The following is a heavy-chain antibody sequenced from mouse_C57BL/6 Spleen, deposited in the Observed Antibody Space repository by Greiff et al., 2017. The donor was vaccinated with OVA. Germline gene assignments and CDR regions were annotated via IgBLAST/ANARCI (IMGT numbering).Heavy chain of an antibody. Sequence: VQLQQPGAELVKPGASVKMSCKASGYTFTSYWITWVKQRPGQGLEWIGDIYPGSGSTNYNEKFKGKATLTVDTSSSTAYMQLSSLTSEDSAVYYCARSGSDYYGSFYAMDYWGQGTSVTVSS. CDR2: IYPGSGST. V-gene: IGHV1-55*01. CDR3: ARSGSDYYGSFYAMDY. J-gene: IGHJ4*01. D-gene: IGHD1-1*01. CDR1: GYTFTSYW.